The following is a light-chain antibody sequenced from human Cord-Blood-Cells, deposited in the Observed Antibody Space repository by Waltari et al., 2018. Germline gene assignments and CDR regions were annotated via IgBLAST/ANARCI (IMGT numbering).Light chain of an antibody. J-gene: IGLJ2*01. V-gene: IGLV3-1*01. CDR2: QDS. CDR1: KLGDKY. CDR3: QAWDSSTVV. Sequence: SYELTQPPSVCVSPGQTASITCSGDKLGDKYACWYQQKPGQSPVLVIYQDSTRPSGIPERFSGSNSGNTATLTISGTQAMDEADYYCQAWDSSTVVFGGGTKLTVL.